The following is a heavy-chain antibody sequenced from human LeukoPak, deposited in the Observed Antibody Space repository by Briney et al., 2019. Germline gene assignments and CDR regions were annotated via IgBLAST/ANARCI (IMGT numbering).Heavy chain of an antibody. CDR1: GFTFTCYA. D-gene: IGHD6-19*01. CDR2: ISGGGGST. V-gene: IGHV3-23*01. Sequence: GGSLRLSCAASGFTFTCYAMTWVRQAPGKGLEWVSLISGGGGSTYYADSVKGRFTISRDNSRNTLYLQMNGLRVEDTAIYYCAKAGAGGWSNWFDPWGQGTLVTVSS. CDR3: AKAGAGGWSNWFDP. J-gene: IGHJ5*02.